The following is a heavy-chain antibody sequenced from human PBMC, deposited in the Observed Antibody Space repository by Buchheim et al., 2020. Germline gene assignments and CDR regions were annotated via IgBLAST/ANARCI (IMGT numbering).Heavy chain of an antibody. Sequence: QVQLQESGPGLVKPSETLSLTCTVSGGSISSYYWSWIRQPPGKGLEWIGYIYYSGSTNYNPSLKSRVTISVDTSKNQFSLKLSAVTAADTAVYYCARVGDAYYDFWSGLTYGMDVWGQGTT. D-gene: IGHD3-3*01. J-gene: IGHJ6*02. CDR1: GGSISSYY. CDR3: ARVGDAYYDFWSGLTYGMDV. CDR2: IYYSGST. V-gene: IGHV4-59*01.